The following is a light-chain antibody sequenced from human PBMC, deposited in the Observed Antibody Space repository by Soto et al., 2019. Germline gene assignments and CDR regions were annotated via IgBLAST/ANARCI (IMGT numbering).Light chain of an antibody. CDR2: DVN. Sequence: QPVLTQPRSVSGSPGQSVTISCTGTSSDVGGYNYVSWYQQHPGKAPKLLIYDVNKRPSGVPGRFSGSKSGKTASLTISGLQAEDEADYYCCAYEGRDTVVFGGGTKLTVL. V-gene: IGLV2-11*01. J-gene: IGLJ2*01. CDR3: CAYEGRDTVV. CDR1: SSDVGGYNY.